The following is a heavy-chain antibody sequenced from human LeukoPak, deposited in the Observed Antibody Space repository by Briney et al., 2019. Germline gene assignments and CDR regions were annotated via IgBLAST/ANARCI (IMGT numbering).Heavy chain of an antibody. D-gene: IGHD2-2*01. J-gene: IGHJ3*02. CDR1: GGTFSSYA. V-gene: IGHV1-69*05. CDR3: ARGRYCSSTSCYPSAFDI. CDR2: IIPIFGTA. Sequence: SVKVSCKASGGTFSSYAISWVRQAPGQGLEWMGGIIPIFGTANYAQKFQGRVTITTDESTSTAYMELSSLRSEDTAVYYCARGRYCSSTSCYPSAFDIWGQGTMVTVSS.